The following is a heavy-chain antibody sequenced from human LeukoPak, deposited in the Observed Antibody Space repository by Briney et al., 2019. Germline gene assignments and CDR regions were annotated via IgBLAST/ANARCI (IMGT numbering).Heavy chain of an antibody. V-gene: IGHV3-7*01. J-gene: IGHJ4*02. D-gene: IGHD2-2*01. CDR2: IKQDGSEK. CDR1: GFTFSSYW. Sequence: PGGSLRLSCAASGFTFSSYWMSWVRQAPGKGLEWVANIKQDGSEKYYVDSVKGRFTISRDNAKNSLYLQMNSLRAEDTAVYYCARGDIVVVPAAPLGPDYWGQGTLVTVSS. CDR3: ARGDIVVVPAAPLGPDY.